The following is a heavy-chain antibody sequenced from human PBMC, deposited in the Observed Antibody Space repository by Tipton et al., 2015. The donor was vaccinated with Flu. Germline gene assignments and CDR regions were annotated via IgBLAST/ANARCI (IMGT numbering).Heavy chain of an antibody. CDR3: ARDRWEYSRGFDS. CDR1: GGSISSGSYY. Sequence: TLSLTCTVSGGSISSGSYYWSWIRQPAGKGLEWIGRIYTSGSTNYNPSLKSRVTISVDTSKNQFSLKLSSVTAADTAVYYCARDRWEYSRGFDSWSQGALVTVSP. CDR2: IYTSGST. D-gene: IGHD6-13*01. J-gene: IGHJ4*02. V-gene: IGHV4-61*02.